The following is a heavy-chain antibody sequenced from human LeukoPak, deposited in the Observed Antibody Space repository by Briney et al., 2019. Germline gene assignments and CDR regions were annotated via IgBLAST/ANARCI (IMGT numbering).Heavy chain of an antibody. J-gene: IGHJ3*02. CDR3: ARTFGGGYYYDSSGYIAFDI. D-gene: IGHD3-22*01. V-gene: IGHV1-8*01. Sequence: GASVKVSCKASGYTFTSYDINWVRQATGQGLEWMGWMNPNSGNTGYAQKFQGRVTMTRNTSISTAYMELSSLRSEDTAVYYCARTFGGGYYYDSSGYIAFDIWGQGTMVTVSS. CDR2: MNPNSGNT. CDR1: GYTFTSYD.